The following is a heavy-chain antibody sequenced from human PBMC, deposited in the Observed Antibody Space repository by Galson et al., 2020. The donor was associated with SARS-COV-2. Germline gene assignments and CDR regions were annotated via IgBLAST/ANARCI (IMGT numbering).Heavy chain of an antibody. V-gene: IGHV3-30*18. D-gene: IGHD3-22*01. J-gene: IGHJ4*02. CDR1: GFTFSSYG. CDR3: AKGGWYYYDSSGYYSPDY. CDR2: ISYDGSNK. Sequence: TGGSLRLSCAASGFTFSSYGMHWVRQAPGKGLEWVAVISYDGSNKYYADSVKGRFTISRDSSKNTLYLQMNSLRAEDTAVYYCAKGGWYYYDSSGYYSPDYWGQGTLVTVSS.